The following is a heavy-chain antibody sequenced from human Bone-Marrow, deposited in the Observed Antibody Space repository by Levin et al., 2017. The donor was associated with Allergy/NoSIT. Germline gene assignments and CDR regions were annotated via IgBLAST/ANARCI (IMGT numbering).Heavy chain of an antibody. CDR1: GSTFPDHW. Sequence: PGGSLRLSCKGSGSTFPDHWIAWVRQMPGKGLEWMGIIYPGDSDTTYSPSFQGHVTISADKSISSAYLQWSSLKASDTAVYYCARREVGVDEENAFDIWGQGTMVTVSS. V-gene: IGHV5-51*01. CDR3: ARREVGVDEENAFDI. D-gene: IGHD2-2*01. J-gene: IGHJ3*02. CDR2: IYPGDSDT.